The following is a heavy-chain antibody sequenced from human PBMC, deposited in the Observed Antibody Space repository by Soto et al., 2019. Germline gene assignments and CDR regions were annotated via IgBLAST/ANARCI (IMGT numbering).Heavy chain of an antibody. D-gene: IGHD3-22*01. J-gene: IGHJ4*02. CDR1: GGSFSGYY. V-gene: IGHV4-34*01. CDR3: ARAGYYDSSEPRDFDY. CDR2: INHSGST. Sequence: SETLSLTCAVYGGSFSGYYWSWIRQPPGKGLEWIGEINHSGSTNYNPSLKSRVTISVDTSKNQFSLKLSSVTAADTAVYYCARAGYYDSSEPRDFDYWGQGTLVTVSS.